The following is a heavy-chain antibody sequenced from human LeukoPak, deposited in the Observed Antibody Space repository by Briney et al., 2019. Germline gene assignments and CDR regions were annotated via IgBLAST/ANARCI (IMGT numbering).Heavy chain of an antibody. D-gene: IGHD2-15*01. CDR3: ARDGYCSGGSCYFFSPY. Sequence: GASVKVSCKASGYTFTDYYMHWVRQAPGQGLEWMGWINPNIGSTNYAQKFQGRVTMTRDTSSSTAYMELSRLRSDDTAVYYCARDGYCSGGSCYFFSPYWGQGTLVTVYS. J-gene: IGHJ4*02. V-gene: IGHV1-2*02. CDR1: GYTFTDYY. CDR2: INPNIGST.